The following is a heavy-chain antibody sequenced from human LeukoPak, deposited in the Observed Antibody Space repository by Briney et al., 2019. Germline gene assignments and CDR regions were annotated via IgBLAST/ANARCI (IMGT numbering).Heavy chain of an antibody. Sequence: PGGSLRLSCAASGFTFSSYGMHWVRQAPGKGLEWVAFIRYDGSNKYYADSVKGRFTISRDNSKNTLYLQMNSLRAEDTAVYYCATERDTAIHPRNDYWGQGTLVTVSS. CDR1: GFTFSSYG. D-gene: IGHD5-18*01. CDR2: IRYDGSNK. J-gene: IGHJ4*02. V-gene: IGHV3-30*02. CDR3: ATERDTAIHPRNDY.